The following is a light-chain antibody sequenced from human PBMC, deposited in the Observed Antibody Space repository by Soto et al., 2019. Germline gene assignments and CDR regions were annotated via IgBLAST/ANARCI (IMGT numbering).Light chain of an antibody. J-gene: IGLJ2*01. Sequence: QSALTQPASVSGSPGQSITISCTGSSSDVGGYNYVSWYQQPPGKAPKLMIYEVSNRPSGVSNRFSGSKSGNTASLTISGLQAEDEADYYCSSFTSNSTHVVFGGGTQLTVL. CDR2: EVS. CDR1: SSDVGGYNY. V-gene: IGLV2-14*01. CDR3: SSFTSNSTHVV.